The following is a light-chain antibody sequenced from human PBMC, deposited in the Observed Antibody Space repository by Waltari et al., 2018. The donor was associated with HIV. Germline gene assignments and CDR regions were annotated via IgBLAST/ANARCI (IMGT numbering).Light chain of an antibody. CDR3: QVWDGSSDQWV. CDR2: DNS. J-gene: IGLJ3*02. CDR1: NIGTKG. Sequence: SYILTQPPSLSVSPGETARISCAGNNIGTKGVHWYQKKPGQAPVVVIYDNSDRPSGIPARFSGFNSGKTAALIITGVQAGDEADFYCQVWDGSSDQWVFGGGTKLTVL. V-gene: IGLV3-21*04.